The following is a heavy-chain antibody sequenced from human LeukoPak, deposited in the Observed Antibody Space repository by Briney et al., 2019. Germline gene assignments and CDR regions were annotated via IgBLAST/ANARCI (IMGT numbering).Heavy chain of an antibody. CDR3: ARPSYVYGDLPGAFDI. J-gene: IGHJ3*02. Sequence: GRSLRLSCAASGFTFSSYAMHWVRQAPGKGLEWVAVISYDGSNKYYADSVKGRFTISRDNSKNTLYLQMNSLRAEDTAVYYCARPSYVYGDLPGAFDIWGQGTMVTVSS. CDR1: GFTFSSYA. CDR2: ISYDGSNK. D-gene: IGHD4-17*01. V-gene: IGHV3-30-3*01.